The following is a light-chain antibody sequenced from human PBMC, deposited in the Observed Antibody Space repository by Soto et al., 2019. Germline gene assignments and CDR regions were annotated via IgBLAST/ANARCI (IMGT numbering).Light chain of an antibody. CDR3: QSYDSSLSGYV. J-gene: IGLJ1*01. Sequence: QSVLTQPPSVSGAPVQRVTIYCTGSSSNIGTGYDVHWYQQLPGTAPKLLIYGNTTRPSGVPDRVSGSKSGTSASLAITGRQSEDEADYYCQSYDSSLSGYVFGTGTKLTVL. V-gene: IGLV1-40*01. CDR2: GNT. CDR1: SSNIGTGYD.